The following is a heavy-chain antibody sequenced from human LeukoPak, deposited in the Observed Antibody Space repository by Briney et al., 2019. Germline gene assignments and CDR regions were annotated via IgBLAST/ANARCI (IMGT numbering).Heavy chain of an antibody. Sequence: SETLSLTCAVYGGSFSGYYWSWIRQPPGKGLEWIGEINHGGSTNYNPSLKSRVTISVDTSKNQFSLKLSSVTAADTAVYYCARGRGSGRQLGWYFDLWGRGTLVTVSS. CDR3: ARGRGSGRQLGWYFDL. J-gene: IGHJ2*01. CDR2: INHGGST. V-gene: IGHV4-34*01. D-gene: IGHD6-6*01. CDR1: GGSFSGYY.